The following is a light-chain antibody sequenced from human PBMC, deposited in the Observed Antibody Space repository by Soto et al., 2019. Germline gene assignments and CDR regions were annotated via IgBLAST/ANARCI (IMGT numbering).Light chain of an antibody. V-gene: IGLV2-11*01. J-gene: IGLJ3*02. CDR2: DVT. CDR3: CSHAGGSSWV. Sequence: QSALTQPRSVSGSPGQSVTISCTGTSGDVGAYDRVSWYQHHPTKAPKLIIYDVTNRPSGVPYRFPGSKSGSTASLTISGLQAEDEADYYCCSHAGGSSWVFGGGTKVTVL. CDR1: SGDVGAYDR.